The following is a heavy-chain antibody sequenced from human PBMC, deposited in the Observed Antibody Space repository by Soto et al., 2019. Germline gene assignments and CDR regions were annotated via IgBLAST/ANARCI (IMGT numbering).Heavy chain of an antibody. V-gene: IGHV3-48*02. Sequence: EVQLVESGGGLVQPGGSLRLSCAASGFTFSSYSMNWVRQAPGKGLEWVSYISSSSSTIYYADSVKGRFTITRDNAKNSRYLQMNGLSDEDTAVYYYARGYSSCYPDAFDIWGQGTMVTVSS. CDR3: ARGYSSCYPDAFDI. D-gene: IGHD3-22*01. CDR2: ISSSSSTI. J-gene: IGHJ3*02. CDR1: GFTFSSYS.